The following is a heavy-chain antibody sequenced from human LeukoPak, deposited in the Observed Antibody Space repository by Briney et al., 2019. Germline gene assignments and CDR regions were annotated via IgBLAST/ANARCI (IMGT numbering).Heavy chain of an antibody. CDR2: ISASGGST. Sequence: GGSLRLSCAASGFTFSSYAMSWVRQAPGKGLEWVSSISASGGSTYYAESVKGRFTISRDNSKNTLLLQMNSLRAEDTAVYYCAKDGIGRAGTTDYWGQGTLVTVSS. V-gene: IGHV3-23*01. CDR1: GFTFSSYA. CDR3: AKDGIGRAGTTDY. J-gene: IGHJ4*02. D-gene: IGHD1-7*01.